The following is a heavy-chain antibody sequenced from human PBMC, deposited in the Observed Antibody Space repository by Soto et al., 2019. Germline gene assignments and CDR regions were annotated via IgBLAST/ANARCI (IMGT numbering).Heavy chain of an antibody. D-gene: IGHD5-12*01. CDR2: VIPILGIA. CDR3: ASLIVATTRYYFAY. V-gene: IGHV1-69*02. J-gene: IGHJ4*02. Sequence: QVQLVQSGAEVKKPGSSVKVSCKASGGTFSSYTISWGRQASGQGLEWMGRVIPILGIANYAQKFQGRVTITADKSTSTAYMELSSLRSEDTAVYYCASLIVATTRYYFAYWGQGTLVTVSS. CDR1: GGTFSSYT.